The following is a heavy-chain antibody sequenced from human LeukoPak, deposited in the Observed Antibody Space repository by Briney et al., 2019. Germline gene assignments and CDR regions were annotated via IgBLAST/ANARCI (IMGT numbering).Heavy chain of an antibody. CDR2: IYYSGST. CDR3: ARRLGIAVFDY. D-gene: IGHD6-19*01. V-gene: IGHV4-59*04. Sequence: SETLSLTCTVSGGSIRGYYWSWIRQPPGKGLEWIGYIYYSGSTYYNPSLRSRVTMSVDTSKNQFSLKMSSVTAADTAVYHCARRLGIAVFDYWGQGTLVTVSS. J-gene: IGHJ4*02. CDR1: GGSIRGYY.